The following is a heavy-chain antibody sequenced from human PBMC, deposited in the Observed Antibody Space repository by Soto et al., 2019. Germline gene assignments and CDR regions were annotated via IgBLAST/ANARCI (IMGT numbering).Heavy chain of an antibody. J-gene: IGHJ4*02. D-gene: IGHD3-22*01. Sequence: QVQLQESGPGLVKPSGTLSLTCAVSGGSISTSNWWSWVRQPPGKGLEWIGEIYHSGSTNYNPSLKSRVTISVDKSKNQFSLKLSSVTAADTAVYYCARDLGDYYDSSGSGGDYWGQGTLVTVSS. CDR2: IYHSGST. CDR1: GGSISTSNW. V-gene: IGHV4-4*02. CDR3: ARDLGDYYDSSGSGGDY.